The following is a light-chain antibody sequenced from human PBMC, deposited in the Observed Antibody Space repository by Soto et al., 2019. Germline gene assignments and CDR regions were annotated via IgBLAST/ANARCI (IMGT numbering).Light chain of an antibody. CDR1: QAITNN. CDR3: QQVKSYPRT. Sequence: DVDLTQSPSSLSASVGDRFTITCRASQAITNNLAWYQQKPGNPPRLLIYEESTLHSGVPSRFSGRKVGTQFILTIDSLQPEDFATYYCQQVKSYPRTFGGGTKVDIK. V-gene: IGKV1-9*01. CDR2: EES. J-gene: IGKJ4*01.